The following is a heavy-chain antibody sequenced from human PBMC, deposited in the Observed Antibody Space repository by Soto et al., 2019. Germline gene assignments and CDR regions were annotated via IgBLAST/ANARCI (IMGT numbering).Heavy chain of an antibody. D-gene: IGHD3-22*01. V-gene: IGHV4-31*03. Sequence: TLSLTCTVSGGSISSGGYYWSWIRQHPGKGLEWIGYIYYSGSTYYNPSLKSRVTISVDTSKNQFSLKLSSVTAADTAVYYCARTRYYYDSSGYYYNRRYFDYWGQGTLVTVS. CDR1: GGSISSGGYY. CDR3: ARTRYYYDSSGYYYNRRYFDY. J-gene: IGHJ4*02. CDR2: IYYSGST.